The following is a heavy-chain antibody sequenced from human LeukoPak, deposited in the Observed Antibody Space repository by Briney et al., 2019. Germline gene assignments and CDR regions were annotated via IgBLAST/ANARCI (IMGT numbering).Heavy chain of an antibody. J-gene: IGHJ3*02. D-gene: IGHD3-16*02. CDR2: ISWNSGSI. CDR3: AKGRYDYVWGSYRSNNDAFDI. V-gene: IGHV3-9*03. CDR1: GFTFDDYA. Sequence: PGGSLRLSCAASGFTFDDYAMHWGRQAPGKGLEWVSGISWNSGSIGYADSVKGRFTISRDNAKNSLYLQMSSLRAEDMALYYCAKGRYDYVWGSYRSNNDAFDIWGQGTMVTVSS.